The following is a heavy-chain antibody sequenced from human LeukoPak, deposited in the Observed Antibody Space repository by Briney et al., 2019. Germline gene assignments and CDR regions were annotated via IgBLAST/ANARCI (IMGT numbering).Heavy chain of an antibody. D-gene: IGHD5-24*01. V-gene: IGHV1-2*02. Sequence: ASVKVSFKSSGYTFTGYYMHWVRQAPGQGLEWMGWINPNSGGTNYAQKFQGRVTMTRDTSISTAYMELSRLRSDDTAVYYCARAATEYYFDYWGQGTLVTVSS. J-gene: IGHJ4*02. CDR1: GYTFTGYY. CDR3: ARAATEYYFDY. CDR2: INPNSGGT.